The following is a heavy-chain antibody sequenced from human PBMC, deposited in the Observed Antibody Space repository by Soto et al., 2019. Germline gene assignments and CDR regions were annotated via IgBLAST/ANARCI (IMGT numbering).Heavy chain of an antibody. V-gene: IGHV1-18*04. CDR1: GYTFINYG. D-gene: IGHD6-19*01. CDR2: ISTFNGNT. J-gene: IGHJ4*02. CDR3: TTENTGTRPTVALDF. Sequence: QVQLVQSGGEVKKPGASVKVSCKTSGYTFINYGITWVRQAPGQGLEWMGWISTFNGNTNYAQKFQGRVTMTRDTSTTTAYMELRTLRSDDTARYYCTTENTGTRPTVALDFWGQGTLVTVSS.